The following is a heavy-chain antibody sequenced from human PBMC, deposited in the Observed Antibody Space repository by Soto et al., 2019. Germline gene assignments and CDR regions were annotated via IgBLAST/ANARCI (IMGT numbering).Heavy chain of an antibody. D-gene: IGHD3-16*01. V-gene: IGHV3-15*01. CDR3: TRVNWGKLDY. J-gene: IGHJ4*02. CDR1: GFTLSNAW. CDR2: IKSKTDGGTT. Sequence: EVQLVESGGGLVEPGGSLRLSCAASGFTLSNAWMSWVRQAPGKGLEWVGRIKSKTDGGTTEYAAPVRGRFTITRDDSKNTLDLQMSSLKNEDTAKYYCTRVNWGKLDYWGQGTLATVYS.